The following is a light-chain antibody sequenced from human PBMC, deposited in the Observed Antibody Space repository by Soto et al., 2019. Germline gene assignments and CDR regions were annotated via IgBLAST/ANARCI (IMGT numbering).Light chain of an antibody. CDR3: AAWDDSLNGVV. CDR1: SSNIGNNA. J-gene: IGLJ2*01. V-gene: IGLV1-36*01. CDR2: YDD. Sequence: QSVLTQPPSVSEAPRQRVTISCSGSSSNIGNNAVNWYQQLPGKAPTLLIYYDDLLPSGVSDRFSGSKSGTSASLAISGLQSEDEDDYYCAAWDDSLNGVVFGGGTKLTVL.